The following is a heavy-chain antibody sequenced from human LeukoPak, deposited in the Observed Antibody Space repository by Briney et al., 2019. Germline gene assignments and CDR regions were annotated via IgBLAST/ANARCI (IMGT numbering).Heavy chain of an antibody. D-gene: IGHD5-24*01. V-gene: IGHV1-69*06. CDR1: GCTFSSYA. CDR2: IIPIFGTA. J-gene: IGHJ4*02. CDR3: ARGEIGYNSFDY. Sequence: SVKVSCKASGCTFSSYAISWVRQAPGQGLEWMGRIIPIFGTANYAQKFQGRVTITADKSTSTAYMELSSLRSEDTAVYYCARGEIGYNSFDYWGQGTLVTVSP.